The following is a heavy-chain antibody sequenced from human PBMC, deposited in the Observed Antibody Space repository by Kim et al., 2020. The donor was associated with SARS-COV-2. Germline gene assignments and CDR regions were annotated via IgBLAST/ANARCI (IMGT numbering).Heavy chain of an antibody. CDR2: IIPIFGTA. J-gene: IGHJ4*02. CDR3: ASGPMVRGVIPNFDY. CDR1: GGTFSSYA. Sequence: SVKVSCKASGGTFSSYAISWVRQAPGQGLEWMGGIIPIFGTANYAQKFQGRVTITADESTSTAYMELSSLRSEDTAVYYCASGPMVRGVIPNFDYWGQGTLVTVSS. D-gene: IGHD3-10*01. V-gene: IGHV1-69*13.